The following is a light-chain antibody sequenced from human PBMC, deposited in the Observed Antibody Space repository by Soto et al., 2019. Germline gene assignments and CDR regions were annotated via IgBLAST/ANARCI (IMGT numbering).Light chain of an antibody. V-gene: IGLV2-11*01. Sequence: QSVLPQPRSVSGSPGQSVTISCTGTSSDVGDYSYVSWYQHHPGRAPKLMMYDVSKRPSGVPGRFSGSKSGNTASLTISGLQAEDEADYYCCSYAGIYTWVFGGGTKVTVL. J-gene: IGLJ2*01. CDR2: DVS. CDR1: SSDVGDYSY. CDR3: CSYAGIYTWV.